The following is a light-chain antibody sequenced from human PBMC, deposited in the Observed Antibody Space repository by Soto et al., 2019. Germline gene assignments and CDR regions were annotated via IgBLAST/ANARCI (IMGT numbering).Light chain of an antibody. V-gene: IGLV2-14*01. J-gene: IGLJ2*01. CDR1: SSAVGGYNY. CDR3: SSYTSSIS. CDR2: DVN. Sequence: QSALTQPASVSGSPGQSITISCTGTSSAVGGYNYVSWYQQHPGKAPKLMIYDVNTRPSGVSNRFSGSKSGNTASPTISGLQAEDEADYYCSSYTSSISFGGGTKLTVL.